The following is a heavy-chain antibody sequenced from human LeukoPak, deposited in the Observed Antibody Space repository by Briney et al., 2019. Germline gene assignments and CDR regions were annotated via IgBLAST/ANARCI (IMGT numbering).Heavy chain of an antibody. J-gene: IGHJ4*02. CDR2: ISGSGDRT. CDR3: SKVPQPDYYFDY. V-gene: IGHV3-23*01. Sequence: GGSLRLSCSASGFIFSSYDMSWVSQAPGKGLEWVSSISGSGDRTIYADSVRGRLTISRDKSKNTLYLQMSSLRAEDTAVYYCSKVPQPDYYFDYWGQGSLVTVSS. CDR1: GFIFSSYD.